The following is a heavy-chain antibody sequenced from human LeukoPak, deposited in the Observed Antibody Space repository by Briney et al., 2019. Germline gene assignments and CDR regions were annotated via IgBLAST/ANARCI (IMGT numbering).Heavy chain of an antibody. J-gene: IGHJ4*02. CDR3: ARVTIDSSGYYYSY. CDR1: GGSISSSNW. CDR2: IYHSGST. Sequence: PSETLSLTCAVSGGSISSSNWWSWVRQPPGKGLEWIGEIYHSGSTSYNPSLKSRVTISVDKSKNQFSLKLSSVTAADTAVYYCARVTIDSSGYYYSYWGQGTLVTVSS. D-gene: IGHD3-22*01. V-gene: IGHV4-4*02.